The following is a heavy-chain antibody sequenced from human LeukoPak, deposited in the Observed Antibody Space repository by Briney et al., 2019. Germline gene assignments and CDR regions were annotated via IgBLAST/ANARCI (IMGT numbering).Heavy chain of an antibody. V-gene: IGHV3-15*04. J-gene: IGHJ3*02. CDR1: GFTFSNAW. Sequence: KPGGSLRLSCAASGFTFSNAWMSWVRQAPGKGLEWVGRIESKTDGGTTDYAAPVKGRFTISRDDSKNTLYLQMNSLKTEDTAVYYCTTDRFDYGDYRHDAFDIWGQGTMVTVSS. CDR3: TTDRFDYGDYRHDAFDI. CDR2: IESKTDGGTT. D-gene: IGHD4-17*01.